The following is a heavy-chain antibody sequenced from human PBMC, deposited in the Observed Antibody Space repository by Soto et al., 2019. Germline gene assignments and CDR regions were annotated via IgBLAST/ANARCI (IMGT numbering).Heavy chain of an antibody. CDR3: ARDPYSSSHGSLRGGYGMDV. CDR2: IYYSGST. D-gene: IGHD6-13*01. J-gene: IGHJ6*02. V-gene: IGHV4-59*01. CDR1: GGSISSNY. Sequence: QVQLQESGPGLVKPSETLSLTCSVSGGSISSNYWSWIRQPPGKGLEWIGYIYYSGSTNYNPSLTSRATKSADTSKNQFSPKLSTVTAADTAVYYCARDPYSSSHGSLRGGYGMDVWGQGTTVTVSS.